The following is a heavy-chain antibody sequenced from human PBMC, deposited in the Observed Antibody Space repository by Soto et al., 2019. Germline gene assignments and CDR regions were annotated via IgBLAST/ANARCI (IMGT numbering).Heavy chain of an antibody. Sequence: VQLVESGGGLVKPGGSLRLSCAASGFTFSSYSMNWVRQAPGKGLEWVSYISSSSNYIYYADSVKGRFTISRDNAKNSVYLQMNSLRAEDTAVYYCARDHLSEGQQPSRTKNDYWGQGTLVTVSS. D-gene: IGHD6-13*01. CDR2: ISSSSNYI. CDR1: GFTFSSYS. J-gene: IGHJ4*02. CDR3: ARDHLSEGQQPSRTKNDY. V-gene: IGHV3-21*01.